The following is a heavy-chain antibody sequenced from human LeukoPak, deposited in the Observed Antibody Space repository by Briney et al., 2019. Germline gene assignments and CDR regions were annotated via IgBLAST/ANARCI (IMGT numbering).Heavy chain of an antibody. CDR2: ISTSGSII. D-gene: IGHD5-18*01. V-gene: IGHV3-48*04. J-gene: IGHJ6*03. CDR3: ARDATTQVGYVYMDV. CDR1: GFTFSSYG. Sequence: GGSLSLSCAASGFTFSSYGMSWVRQPLGKGLEWVSHISTSGSIIHYADSVEGRFTISRDNAKNSLYLQMSSLRAEDTALYYCARDATTQVGYVYMDVWGKGTTVTISS.